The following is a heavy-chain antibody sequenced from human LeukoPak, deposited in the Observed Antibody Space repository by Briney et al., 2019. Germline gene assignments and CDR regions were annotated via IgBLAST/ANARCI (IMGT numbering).Heavy chain of an antibody. J-gene: IGHJ4*02. CDR2: ISGSGVST. Sequence: GGSLRLSCAASGCTFGTYAMSWVRRAPGKGLEWVSSISGSGVSTFYADSVKGRFTISRDNSKNTLYLQMHSLRGEDTAMYYCAKTVGVNFFDYWGQGTLVTVSS. V-gene: IGHV3-23*01. CDR1: GCTFGTYA. D-gene: IGHD1-26*01. CDR3: AKTVGVNFFDY.